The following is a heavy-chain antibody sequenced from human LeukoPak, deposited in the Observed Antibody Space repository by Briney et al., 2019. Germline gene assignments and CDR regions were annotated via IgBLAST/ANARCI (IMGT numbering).Heavy chain of an antibody. D-gene: IGHD6-13*01. CDR3: ARDSGYSFPIAAAGTGSDY. CDR1: GGSISSYY. J-gene: IGHJ4*02. Sequence: SETLSLTCTVSGGSISSYYWSWIRQPPGKGLEWIGYIYYSGSTNYNPSLKSRVTISVDTSKNQFSLKLSSVTAADTAVYYCARDSGYSFPIAAAGTGSDYWGQGTLVTVSS. V-gene: IGHV4-59*01. CDR2: IYYSGST.